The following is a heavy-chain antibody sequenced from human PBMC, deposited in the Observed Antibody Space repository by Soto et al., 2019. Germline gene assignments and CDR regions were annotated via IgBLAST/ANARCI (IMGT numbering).Heavy chain of an antibody. Sequence: ASVKVSCKASGYTFTDYGITWVRQAPGRGLEWMGWISAYTGNTNYAQKVQGRVTMSTDTSTSTAYLELRSLRSDDTAVYYCARGPESRSTAYFDYWGQGTLVTVSS. J-gene: IGHJ4*02. CDR1: GYTFTDYG. D-gene: IGHD2-2*01. V-gene: IGHV1-18*01. CDR3: ARGPESRSTAYFDY. CDR2: ISAYTGNT.